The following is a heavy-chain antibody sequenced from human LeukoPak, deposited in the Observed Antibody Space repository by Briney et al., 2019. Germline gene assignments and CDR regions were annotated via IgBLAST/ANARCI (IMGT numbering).Heavy chain of an antibody. V-gene: IGHV3-21*01. D-gene: IGHD3-3*01. CDR3: ARLLRFLEWLDY. Sequence: GGSLSLSCAASGFTFSSYSMNWVRQAPGKGLEWVSSISSSSSYIYYADSVKGRFTISRDNAKNSLYLQMNSLRAEDTAVYYCARLLRFLEWLDYWGQGTLVTVSS. CDR2: ISSSSSYI. J-gene: IGHJ4*02. CDR1: GFTFSSYS.